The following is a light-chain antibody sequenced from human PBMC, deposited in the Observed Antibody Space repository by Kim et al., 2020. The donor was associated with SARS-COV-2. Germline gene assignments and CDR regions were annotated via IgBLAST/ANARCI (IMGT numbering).Light chain of an antibody. CDR3: ASYAGGYYVLA. Sequence: QSALTQPRSVSGSPGQSVTISCSGTSSDVGGYNRVSWYQKHPGKAPKLMIYEVTMRPSGVPDRFSGSKSGNTASLTIFGLQAEDEADYYCASYAGGYYVLAFGGGTKVTVL. CDR2: EVT. V-gene: IGLV2-11*01. CDR1: SSDVGGYNR. J-gene: IGLJ2*01.